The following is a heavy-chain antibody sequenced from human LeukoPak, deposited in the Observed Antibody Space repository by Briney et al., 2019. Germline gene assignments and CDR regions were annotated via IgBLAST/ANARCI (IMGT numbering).Heavy chain of an antibody. CDR3: AREGEGYSSSWYTDPYYFDY. Sequence: SETLSLTCTVSGGSISSSSYYWGWIRQPPGKGLEWIGSIYYSGSTYYNPSLKSRVTISVDTSKNLFSLKLSSVTAADTAVYYCAREGEGYSSSWYTDPYYFDYWGQGTLVTVSS. J-gene: IGHJ4*02. CDR2: IYYSGST. V-gene: IGHV4-39*02. CDR1: GGSISSSSYY. D-gene: IGHD6-13*01.